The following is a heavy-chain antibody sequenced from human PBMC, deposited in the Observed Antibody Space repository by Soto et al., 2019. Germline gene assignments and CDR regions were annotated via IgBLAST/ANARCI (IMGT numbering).Heavy chain of an antibody. CDR3: AKVGGLQRGYSYGFRPDYYYYYGMDV. CDR1: GFTFSSYA. J-gene: IGHJ6*01. Sequence: PGGSLRLSCAASGFTFSSYAMSWVRQAPGKGLEWVSAISGSGGSTYYADSVKGRFTISRDNSKNTLYLQMNSLRAEDTAVYYCAKVGGLQRGYSYGFRPDYYYYYGMDVWGQGTTVTVSS. CDR2: ISGSGGST. D-gene: IGHD5-18*01. V-gene: IGHV3-23*01.